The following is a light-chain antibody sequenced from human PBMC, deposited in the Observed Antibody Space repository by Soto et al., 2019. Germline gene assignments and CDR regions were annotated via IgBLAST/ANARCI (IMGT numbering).Light chain of an antibody. V-gene: IGLV1-40*01. J-gene: IGLJ3*02. CDR1: NSNIGAGYD. CDR3: QSYDSSLSGWV. CDR2: GNS. Sequence: QPVLTQPPSVSGAPGQRVTISCTGYNSNIGAGYDVHWYQQLPGTAPKLLIYGNSNRPSGVPDRFSASKSGTSASLAITGLQAEDEADYYCQSYDSSLSGWVFGGATKVTVL.